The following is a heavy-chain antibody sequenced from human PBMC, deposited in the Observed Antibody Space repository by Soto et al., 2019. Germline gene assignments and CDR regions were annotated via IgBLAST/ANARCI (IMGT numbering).Heavy chain of an antibody. D-gene: IGHD5-12*01. CDR1: GGSISSSNW. CDR3: ARGAVEMATYYYYGMDV. V-gene: IGHV4-4*02. J-gene: IGHJ6*02. Sequence: KPSETLSLTCAVSGGSISSSNWWSWVRQPPGKGLEWIGEIYHSGSTNYNPSLKSRVTISVDKSKNQFSLKLSSVTAADTAVYYCARGAVEMATYYYYGMDVWGQGTTVTVSS. CDR2: IYHSGST.